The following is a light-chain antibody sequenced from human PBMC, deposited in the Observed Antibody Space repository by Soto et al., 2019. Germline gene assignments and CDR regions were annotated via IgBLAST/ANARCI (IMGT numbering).Light chain of an antibody. CDR1: QSVSSK. CDR2: GAS. J-gene: IGKJ1*01. Sequence: VLTQSPATLSVSPGERAPLSCRASQSVSSKLAWFQQKPGQAPRLLIYGASSRATGIPDRFSGSGSGTDFTLTISRLEPEDFAVYYCQQYGSSRTLGQGTKVDIK. CDR3: QQYGSSRT. V-gene: IGKV3-20*01.